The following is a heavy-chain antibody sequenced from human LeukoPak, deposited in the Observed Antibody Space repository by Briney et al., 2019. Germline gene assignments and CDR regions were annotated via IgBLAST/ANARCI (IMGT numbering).Heavy chain of an antibody. CDR2: IRGGSTYI. D-gene: IGHD4-17*01. CDR3: ARDYQTVTNGYGMDV. J-gene: IGHJ6*02. Sequence: GGSLRLSCAASGFTFSSYSMNWVRQGPGKGLEWVSSIRGGSTYIYYADSVRGRFTISRDNAKNSLYPQMNSLRAEDTAVYYCARDYQTVTNGYGMDVWGQGTTVTVSS. V-gene: IGHV3-21*06. CDR1: GFTFSSYS.